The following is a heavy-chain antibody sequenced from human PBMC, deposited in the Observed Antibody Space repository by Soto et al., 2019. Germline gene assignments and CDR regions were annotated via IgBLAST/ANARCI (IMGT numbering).Heavy chain of an antibody. J-gene: IGHJ6*02. CDR3: TKARLWGGDGYNSYYYNAMDV. CDR2: IYPGDSDT. CDR1: GYSFTSYW. Sequence: PGESLKISCKGSGYSFTSYWIGWVRQMPGKGLEWMGIIYPGDSDTRYSPSFQGQVTISADKSISTAYLQWSSLRPEDTALYYCTKARLWGGDGYNSYYYNAMDVWGQGTTVTVSS. V-gene: IGHV5-51*01. D-gene: IGHD3-16*01.